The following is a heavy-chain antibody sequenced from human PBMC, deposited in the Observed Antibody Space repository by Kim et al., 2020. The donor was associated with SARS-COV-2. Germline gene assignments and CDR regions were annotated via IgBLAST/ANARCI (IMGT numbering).Heavy chain of an antibody. CDR1: GGSFSGYY. Sequence: SETLSLTCAVYGGSFSGYYWSWIRQPPGKGLEWIGEINHSGSTNYNPSLKSRVTISVDTSKNQFSLKLRSVTAADTAVYYCSRGRRYCSSTSCYIYYYYYMDGWGKGTTVTVSS. CDR3: SRGRRYCSSTSCYIYYYYYMDG. J-gene: IGHJ6*03. CDR2: INHSGST. D-gene: IGHD2-2*02. V-gene: IGHV4-34*01.